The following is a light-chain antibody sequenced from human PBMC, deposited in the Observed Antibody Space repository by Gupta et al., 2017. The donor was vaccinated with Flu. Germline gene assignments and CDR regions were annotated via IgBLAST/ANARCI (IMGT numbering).Light chain of an antibody. CDR1: GSDVGTYNR. J-gene: IGLJ1*01. Sequence: QSALTQPPSVSGSPGQSVTISCTGTGSDVGTYNRVSWYRPPPGTAPKLIIYEVSNRPSGVPDRFSGSKSGNTASLTISGLQGEDEADYYCSSYTTSYTFVFGTGTKVTVL. CDR3: SSYTTSYTFV. CDR2: EVS. V-gene: IGLV2-18*02.